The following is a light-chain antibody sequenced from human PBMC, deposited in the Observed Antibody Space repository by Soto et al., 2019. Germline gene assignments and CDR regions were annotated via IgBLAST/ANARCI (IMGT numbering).Light chain of an antibody. CDR3: QVWDSSSDHAGVV. CDR1: NIGSKS. Sequence: SYELTQPPSVSVAPGQTARITCGGNNIGSKSVHWYQQKPGQAPVLVVYDDSDRPSGIPERFSGSNSGNTATLTISRVEAGDEDDYYCQVWDSSSDHAGVVFGGGTKLTVL. CDR2: DDS. V-gene: IGLV3-21*02. J-gene: IGLJ2*01.